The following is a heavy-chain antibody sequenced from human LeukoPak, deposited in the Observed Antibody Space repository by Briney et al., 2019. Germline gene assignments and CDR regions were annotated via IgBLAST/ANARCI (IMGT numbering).Heavy chain of an antibody. V-gene: IGHV7-4-1*02. CDR2: INTNTGNP. D-gene: IGHD3-22*01. J-gene: IGHJ3*02. Sequence: ASVEVSCKASGYTFTSYAMNWVRQTPGQGLEWMGWINTNTGNPTYAQGFTGRFVFSLDTSVSTAYLQISSLKAEDTAVYYCARVLYYYDSSGFDAFDIWGQGTMVTVSS. CDR1: GYTFTSYA. CDR3: ARVLYYYDSSGFDAFDI.